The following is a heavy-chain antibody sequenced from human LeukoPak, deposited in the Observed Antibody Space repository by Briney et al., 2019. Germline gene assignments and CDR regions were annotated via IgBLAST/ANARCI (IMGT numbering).Heavy chain of an antibody. V-gene: IGHV1-69*05. CDR2: IIPIFGTA. CDR1: GYTFTSYG. CDR3: ATEGDYGGNYLDY. D-gene: IGHD4-23*01. J-gene: IGHJ4*02. Sequence: SVKVSCKASGYTFTSYGISWVRQAPGQGLEWMGRIIPIFGTANYAQKFQGRVTITTDESTSTAYMELSSLRSEDTAVYYCATEGDYGGNYLDYWGQGTLVTVSS.